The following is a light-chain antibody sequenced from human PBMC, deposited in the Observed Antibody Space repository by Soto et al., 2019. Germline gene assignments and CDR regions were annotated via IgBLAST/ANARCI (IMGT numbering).Light chain of an antibody. CDR1: QSIRTY. CDR2: DAS. Sequence: DIQMTQSPSSLSASVGNRVTITCRASQSIRTYLNWYQKKPVKAPNLLIYDASRLQSGVPSRFSGSGGGTDFTLSISSVQPEDVATYFCQQSYMDPITFGQGTRLEIK. CDR3: QQSYMDPIT. J-gene: IGKJ5*01. V-gene: IGKV1-39*01.